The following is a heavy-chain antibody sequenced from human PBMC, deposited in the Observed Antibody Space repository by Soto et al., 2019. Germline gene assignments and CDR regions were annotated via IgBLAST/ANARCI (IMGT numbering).Heavy chain of an antibody. CDR3: AADSSSWYERIAFYYYYYYGMDV. D-gene: IGHD6-13*01. J-gene: IGHJ6*02. Sequence: SVKVSCKASGFTFTSSAVQWVRQARGQRLEWIGWIVVGSGNTNYAQKFQERVTITRDMSTSTAYMELSSLRSEDTAVYYCAADSSSWYERIAFYYYYYYGMDVWGQGTTVTVSS. CDR2: IVVGSGNT. CDR1: GFTFTSSA. V-gene: IGHV1-58*01.